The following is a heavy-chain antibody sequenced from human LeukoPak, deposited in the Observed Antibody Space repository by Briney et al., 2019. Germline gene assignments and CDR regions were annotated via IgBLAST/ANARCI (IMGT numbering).Heavy chain of an antibody. V-gene: IGHV3-21*01. Sequence: GGSLRLSXAASGFTFSSYSMNWVRQAPGKGLEWVSSISSSSSYIYYADSVKGRFTISRDNAKNSLYLQMNSLRAEDTAVYYCARIVGATGDYWGPGTLVTVSS. CDR3: ARIVGATGDY. D-gene: IGHD1-26*01. J-gene: IGHJ4*02. CDR2: ISSSSSYI. CDR1: GFTFSSYS.